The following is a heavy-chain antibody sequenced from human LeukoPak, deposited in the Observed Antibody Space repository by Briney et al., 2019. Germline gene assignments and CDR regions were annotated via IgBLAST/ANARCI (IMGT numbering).Heavy chain of an antibody. Sequence: GGSLRLSCAASGVTLSTYAMSWARQAPGKGLEWVPGISSSGSGDNTYYADSVKGRFSISKDISKNTLSLQMNSLRAEDTAVYSCATGGNFYYSHWGQGTLVTVSS. D-gene: IGHD4-11*01. V-gene: IGHV3-23*01. CDR3: ATGGNFYYSH. J-gene: IGHJ1*01. CDR1: GVTLSTYA. CDR2: ISSSGSGDNT.